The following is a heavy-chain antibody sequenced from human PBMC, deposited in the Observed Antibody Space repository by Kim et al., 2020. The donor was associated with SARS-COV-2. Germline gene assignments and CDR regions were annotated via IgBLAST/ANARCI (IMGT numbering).Heavy chain of an antibody. V-gene: IGHV3-48*03. J-gene: IGHJ6*03. CDR3: ARGPRGDSSSDYYYYYYMDV. D-gene: IGHD6-6*01. Sequence: RFTIARDNAKNSLYLQMNSLRAEDTAVYYCARGPRGDSSSDYYYYYYMDVWGKGTTVTVSS.